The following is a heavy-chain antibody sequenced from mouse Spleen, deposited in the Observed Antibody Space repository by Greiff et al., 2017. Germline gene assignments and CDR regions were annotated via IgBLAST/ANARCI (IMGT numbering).Heavy chain of an antibody. CDR2: IDPSDSYT. CDR1: GYTFTSYW. D-gene: IGHD2-4*01. CDR3: TRRATMITYWYFDV. J-gene: IGHJ1*01. V-gene: IGHV1S127*01. Sequence: QVQLKQPGAELVKPGASVKMSCKASGYTFTSYWMHWVKQRPGQGLEWIGVIDPSDSYTSYNQKFKGKATLTVDTSSSTAYMQLSSLTSEDSAVYYCTRRATMITYWYFDVWGAGTTVTVSS.